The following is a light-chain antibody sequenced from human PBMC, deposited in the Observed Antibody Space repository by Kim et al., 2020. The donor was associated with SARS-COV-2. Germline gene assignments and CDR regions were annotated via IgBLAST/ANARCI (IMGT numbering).Light chain of an antibody. J-gene: IGKJ1*01. V-gene: IGKV3-20*01. CDR2: GAS. CDR1: QSVSSNY. Sequence: EIVLTQSPGTLSLSPGERATLSCRASQSVSSNYLAWYQQKPGQAPRLLIYGASSRATGIPDRFSGSGSGTDFTLTISRLEPEDVGIYYCQQYGSSPRTFGQGTKVDIK. CDR3: QQYGSSPRT.